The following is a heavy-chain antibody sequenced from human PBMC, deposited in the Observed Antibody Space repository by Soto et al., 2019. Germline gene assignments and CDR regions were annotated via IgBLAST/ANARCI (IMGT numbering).Heavy chain of an antibody. D-gene: IGHD4-17*01. CDR3: AKGPHYGDIYWYFDL. J-gene: IGHJ2*01. V-gene: IGHV3-30*18. CDR2: ISYDGSNK. CDR1: GFTFSSYG. Sequence: QVQLVESGGGVVQPGRSLRLSCAASGFTFSSYGMHWVRQAPGKGLEWVAVISYDGSNKYYADSVKGRFTISRDNSKNTLDLQMNSLRAEDTAVYYCAKGPHYGDIYWYFDLWGRGTLVTVSS.